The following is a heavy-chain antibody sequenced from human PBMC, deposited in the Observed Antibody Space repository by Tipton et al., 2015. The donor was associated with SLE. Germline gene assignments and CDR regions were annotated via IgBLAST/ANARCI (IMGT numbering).Heavy chain of an antibody. Sequence: TLSLTCTVSGDSIRRHFWSWIRQPPGKGLEWIGNIFYSGRTDYNPSLKSRVTISVDTSKNQFSLKLSSVTAADTAVYYCARVEGDGYFDYWGQGTLVTVSS. CDR1: GDSIRRHF. D-gene: IGHD3-10*01. CDR3: ARVEGDGYFDY. CDR2: IFYSGRT. J-gene: IGHJ4*02. V-gene: IGHV4-59*11.